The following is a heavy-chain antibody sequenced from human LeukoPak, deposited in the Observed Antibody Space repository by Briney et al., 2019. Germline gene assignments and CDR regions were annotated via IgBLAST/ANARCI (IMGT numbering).Heavy chain of an antibody. D-gene: IGHD3-22*01. CDR2: IYYSGST. CDR1: GGSISSGDYY. J-gene: IGHJ3*02. V-gene: IGHV4-30-4*08. Sequence: SETLSLTCTVSGGSISSGDYYWSWIRQPPGKGLEWIGCIYYSGSTYYNPSLKSRVTISVDTSKNQFSLKLSSVTAADTAVYYCAREYYYDSSGYWDDAFDIWGQGTMVTVSS. CDR3: AREYYYDSSGYWDDAFDI.